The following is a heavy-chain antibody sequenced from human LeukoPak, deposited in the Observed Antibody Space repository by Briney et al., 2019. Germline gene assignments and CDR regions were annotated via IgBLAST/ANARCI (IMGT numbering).Heavy chain of an antibody. D-gene: IGHD4-17*01. CDR1: GGPFSTYY. Sequence: PSETLSLTCAVYGGPFSTYYWSWIRQPPGKGLEWIGDIYHTGSTTYSPSLKSRVTISVDTSKKQFSLSLSSVTAADTAFYFCARVGYPTQRRVLSAVTIPTAGAFDVWGQGTLVTASS. CDR3: ARVGYPTQRRVLSAVTIPTAGAFDV. CDR2: IYHTGST. J-gene: IGHJ3*01. V-gene: IGHV4-34*01.